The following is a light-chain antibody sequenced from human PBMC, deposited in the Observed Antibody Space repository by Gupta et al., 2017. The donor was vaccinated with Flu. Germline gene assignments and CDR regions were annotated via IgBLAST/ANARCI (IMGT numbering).Light chain of an antibody. V-gene: IGLV3-19*01. CDR2: AKN. CDR3: NCRANTNNHHSV. J-gene: IGLJ2*01. Sequence: QTFRSTCQGDSLRDSYASGYQKKPGQAHVRDIDAKNIRPSAIPDRFSVSSSGNNASFTMTGAQAEDEADDECNCRANTNNHHSVFGGGTKLTVL. CDR1: SLRDSY.